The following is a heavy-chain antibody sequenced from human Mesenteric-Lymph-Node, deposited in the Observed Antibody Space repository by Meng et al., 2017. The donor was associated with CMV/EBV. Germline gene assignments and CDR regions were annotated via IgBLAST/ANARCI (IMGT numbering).Heavy chain of an antibody. CDR2: MNPNSGNT. D-gene: IGHD1-7*01. Sequence: ASVKVSCKASGYTFTSYDINWVRQATGQGLEWMGWMNPNSGNTGYAQKFQGRVTMTRDTSTSTVYMELSSLRSEDTAVYYCARTGVGTTDPALDYWGQGTLVTVSS. J-gene: IGHJ4*02. V-gene: IGHV1-8*02. CDR1: GYTFTSYD. CDR3: ARTGVGTTDPALDY.